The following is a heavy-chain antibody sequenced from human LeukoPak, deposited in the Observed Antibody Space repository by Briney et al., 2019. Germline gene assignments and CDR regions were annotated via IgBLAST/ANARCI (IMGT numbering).Heavy chain of an antibody. Sequence: GASVKVSCKASGYIFTNYAMNWVRQAPGQGLEWMGYIKTSTGNPTYAQGFTGRFVFSLDTSVSTAYLQINNLKAEDTAAYYCARDQDVMVRGDIWGQGTMVTVSS. CDR1: GYIFTNYA. CDR2: IKTSTGNP. J-gene: IGHJ3*02. V-gene: IGHV7-4-1*02. CDR3: ARDQDVMVRGDI. D-gene: IGHD3-10*01.